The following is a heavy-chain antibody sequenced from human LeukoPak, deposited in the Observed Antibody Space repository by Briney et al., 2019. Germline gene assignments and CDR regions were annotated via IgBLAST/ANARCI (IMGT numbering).Heavy chain of an antibody. CDR3: ASGVTIFGVVRFDY. CDR2: ISSSGSTI. CDR1: GFTLSSYE. Sequence: GGSLRLSCAASGFTLSSYEMNWVRQAPGKGLEWVSYISSSGSTIYYADSVKGRFTISRYNAKNSLCLQMNSLRAEDTAVYYCASGVTIFGVVRFDYWGRGTPVTVSS. J-gene: IGHJ4*02. V-gene: IGHV3-48*03. D-gene: IGHD3-3*01.